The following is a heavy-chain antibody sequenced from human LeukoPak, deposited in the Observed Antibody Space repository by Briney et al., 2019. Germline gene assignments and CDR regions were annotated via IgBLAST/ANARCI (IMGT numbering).Heavy chain of an antibody. CDR2: ISGSGGNT. V-gene: IGHV3-23*01. CDR3: ARERAGAFDI. CDR1: GFTFSSYA. J-gene: IGHJ3*02. Sequence: PGGSLRLSCAASGFTFSSYAMSCVRQAPGKGLEWVSAISGSGGNTYYADSVKGRFTISRDNSKNTLYLQMNSLRAEDTAVYYCARERAGAFDIWGQGTMVTVSS.